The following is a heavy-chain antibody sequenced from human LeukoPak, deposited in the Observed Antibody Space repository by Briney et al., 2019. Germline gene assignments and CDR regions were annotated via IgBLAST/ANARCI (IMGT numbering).Heavy chain of an antibody. CDR1: GFTFSSYA. Sequence: PGGSLRLSCAASGFTFSSYAMSWVRQAPGKGLEWVSAISGSGSSTYYADSVKGRFTISRDNSKNTLYLQMNSLRAEDTAVYYCAKSQLLWFGEDFDYWGQGTLVTVSS. V-gene: IGHV3-23*01. D-gene: IGHD3-10*01. J-gene: IGHJ4*02. CDR2: ISGSGSST. CDR3: AKSQLLWFGEDFDY.